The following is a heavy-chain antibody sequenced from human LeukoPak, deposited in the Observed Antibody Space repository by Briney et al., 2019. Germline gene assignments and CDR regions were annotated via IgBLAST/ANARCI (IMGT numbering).Heavy chain of an antibody. CDR1: GGSISSYY. D-gene: IGHD2-2*01. Sequence: TPSETLSLTCTVSGGSISSYYWSWIRQPPGKGLEWIGYIYYSGSTNYNPSLKSRVTISLDTSKNQFSLNLSSVTAADTAVYYCARKSFHTSSYDYWGQGTLVTVSS. J-gene: IGHJ4*02. V-gene: IGHV4-59*01. CDR2: IYYSGST. CDR3: ARKSFHTSSYDY.